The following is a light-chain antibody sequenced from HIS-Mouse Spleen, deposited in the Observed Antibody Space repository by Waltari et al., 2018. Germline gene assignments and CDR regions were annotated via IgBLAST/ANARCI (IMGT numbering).Light chain of an antibody. CDR1: KLGDKY. CDR3: QAWDSSTAV. V-gene: IGLV3-1*01. J-gene: IGLJ1*01. Sequence: LTQPPSVSVSPGQTASITCSGDKLGDKYACWYQQKPGQSPVLVIYQDSKRPSGIPERFSGSNSGNTATLTIGGTQAMDEADYYCQAWDSSTAVFGTGTKVTVL. CDR2: QDS.